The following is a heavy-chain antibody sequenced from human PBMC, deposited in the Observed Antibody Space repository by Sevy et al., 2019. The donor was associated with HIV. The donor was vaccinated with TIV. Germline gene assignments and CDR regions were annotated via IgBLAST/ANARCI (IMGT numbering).Heavy chain of an antibody. CDR3: AREKLGVGYSSGWRYFDL. D-gene: IGHD6-19*01. CDR2: ISSSSSYI. Sequence: GGSLRLSCAASGFTFSSYSMNWVRQAPGKGLEWVSSISSSSSYIYYADSVKGRFTISRDNAKNSLYLQMNSLRGEDTAVYYCAREKLGVGYSSGWRYFDLWGRGTLVTVSS. CDR1: GFTFSSYS. J-gene: IGHJ2*01. V-gene: IGHV3-21*01.